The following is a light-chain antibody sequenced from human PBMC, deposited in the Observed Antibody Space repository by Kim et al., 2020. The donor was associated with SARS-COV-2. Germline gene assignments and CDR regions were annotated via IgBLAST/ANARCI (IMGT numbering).Light chain of an antibody. CDR3: QQYGSSFYT. CDR2: GAS. V-gene: IGKV3-20*01. J-gene: IGKJ2*01. Sequence: LSTGERATLSCRASQSVSSSYLAWYQQKPGQAPRLLIYGASSRATGIPDRFSGSGSGTDFTLTISRLEPEDFAVYYCQQYGSSFYTFGQGTKLEI. CDR1: QSVSSSY.